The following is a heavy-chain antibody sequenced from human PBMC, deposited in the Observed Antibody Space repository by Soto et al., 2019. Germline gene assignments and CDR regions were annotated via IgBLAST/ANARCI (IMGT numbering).Heavy chain of an antibody. CDR2: ISSSGRTI. V-gene: IGHV3-48*03. CDR1: GFTFSSYE. D-gene: IGHD1-20*01. CDR3: ARSGYNWNDGARGYFDY. Sequence: ESGGGLVQPGGSLRLSCAASGFTFSSYEMNWVRQAPGKGLEWVSYISSSGRTIYYADSVEGRFTISRDNAKNSLYLQMNSLRAEDTAVYYCARSGYNWNDGARGYFDYWGQGTLVTVSS. J-gene: IGHJ4*02.